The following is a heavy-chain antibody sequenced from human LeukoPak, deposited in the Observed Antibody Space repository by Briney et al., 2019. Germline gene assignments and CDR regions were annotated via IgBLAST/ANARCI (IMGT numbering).Heavy chain of an antibody. Sequence: GGSLRLSCTASGFTFGDYAMSWVRQAPGKGLEWVGFIRSKAYGGTTEYAASVKGRLTISRDDSKSIAYLQMNSLKTEDTAVYYCTSGSSSFGYGMDVWGQGTTVTVSS. J-gene: IGHJ6*02. CDR1: GFTFGDYA. CDR2: IRSKAYGGTT. V-gene: IGHV3-49*04. D-gene: IGHD6-13*01. CDR3: TSGSSSFGYGMDV.